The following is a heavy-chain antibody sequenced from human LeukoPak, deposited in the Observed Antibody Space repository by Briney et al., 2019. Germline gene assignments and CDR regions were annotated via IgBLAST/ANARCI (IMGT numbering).Heavy chain of an antibody. V-gene: IGHV3-30*02. Sequence: GGSLRLSCAASGFTFSTYGIHWVRQAPGKGLELVAFIRYDGSDKYYADSVKGRFTISRDNSKNTLYLQMNSLRAEDTAVYYCAKPAIPYGSGSFYIDYWGQGTLVTVSS. CDR2: IRYDGSDK. CDR1: GFTFSTYG. J-gene: IGHJ4*02. D-gene: IGHD3-10*01. CDR3: AKPAIPYGSGSFYIDY.